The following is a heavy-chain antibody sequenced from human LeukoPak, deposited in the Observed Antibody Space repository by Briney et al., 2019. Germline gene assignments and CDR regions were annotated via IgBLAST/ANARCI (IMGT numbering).Heavy chain of an antibody. CDR3: ARGLLYYPNGVCYRSDAFDI. CDR2: IKQDGSEK. J-gene: IGHJ3*02. D-gene: IGHD2-8*01. CDR1: GFTFSSYR. Sequence: PGGSLRLSCAASGFTFSSYRMSWVRQAPGKGLEWVANIKQDGSEKYYVDSVKGRFTISGDNAKNSLYLQMNSLRAEDTAVYYCARGLLYYPNGVCYRSDAFDIWGQGTMVTVSS. V-gene: IGHV3-7*01.